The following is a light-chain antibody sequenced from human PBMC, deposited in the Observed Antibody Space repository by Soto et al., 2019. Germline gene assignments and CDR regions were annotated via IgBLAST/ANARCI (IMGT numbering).Light chain of an antibody. CDR3: CSYAGSYTFYV. V-gene: IGLV2-11*01. J-gene: IGLJ1*01. Sequence: SVLTQPRSVTGSPGQSVTISCTGTSSDVGGYNYVSWYQQHPGKAPKLMIYDVSKRPSGVPDRFSGSKSGNTASLTISGLQAKDEADYYCCSYAGSYTFYVFGTGTKVTVL. CDR2: DVS. CDR1: SSDVGGYNY.